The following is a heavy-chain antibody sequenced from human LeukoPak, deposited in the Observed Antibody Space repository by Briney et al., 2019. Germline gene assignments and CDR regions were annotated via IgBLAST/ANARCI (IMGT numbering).Heavy chain of an antibody. CDR1: GFTFSSYA. V-gene: IGHV3-23*01. Sequence: PGGSLRLSCAASGFTFSSYAMSWVRQAPGKGLEWVSAISGSGGSTYYADSVKGRFTISRDNSKNTLYLQMNSLRAEDTAVYYCASFSSRTLPTTVTTYWGQGTLVTVSS. CDR2: ISGSGGST. CDR3: ASFSSRTLPTTVTTY. J-gene: IGHJ4*02. D-gene: IGHD4-17*01.